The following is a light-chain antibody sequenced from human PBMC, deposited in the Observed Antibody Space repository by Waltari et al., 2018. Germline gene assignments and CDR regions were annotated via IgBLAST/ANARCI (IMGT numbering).Light chain of an antibody. CDR1: STDIGGYFF. V-gene: IGLV2-14*03. CDR3: SSYSSTTTRVL. Sequence: QSALTQPASVSGSPGQSITISCTGSSTDIGGYFFVSCSQQQSGKAPKLIMYGVSNRPAGVSDRFSGSQSDNTAYLTISGLQTQDEADYYCSSYSSTTTRVLFGGGTRLTVL. J-gene: IGLJ2*01. CDR2: GVS.